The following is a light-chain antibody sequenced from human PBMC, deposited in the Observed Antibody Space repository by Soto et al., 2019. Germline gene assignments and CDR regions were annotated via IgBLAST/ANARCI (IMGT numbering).Light chain of an antibody. CDR3: RQYDNCSPST. J-gene: IGKJ1*01. V-gene: IGKV1-5*03. CDR1: QSISSW. CDR2: KAS. Sequence: DIQMTQSPSTLSASVGDRVTITCRASQSISSWLAWYQQKPGKAPNLLIYKASSLESGVPSGFGGGGSGAELTPTISSLHPDDFATYYRQYDNCSPSTFGRGTKVDIK.